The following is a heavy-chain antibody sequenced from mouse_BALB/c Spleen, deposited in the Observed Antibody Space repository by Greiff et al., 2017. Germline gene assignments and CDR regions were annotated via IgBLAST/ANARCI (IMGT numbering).Heavy chain of an antibody. CDR2: IWAGGST. D-gene: IGHD2-4*01. Sequence: VQLVESGPGLVAPSQSLSITCTVSGFSLTSYGVHWVRQPPGKGLEWLGVIWAGGSTNYNSALMSRLSISKANSKSQVFLKMNSLQTDDTAMYYCARDGGLRRYYYAMDYWGQGTSGTVSS. CDR1: GFSLTSYG. V-gene: IGHV2-9*02. J-gene: IGHJ4*01. CDR3: ARDGGLRRYYYAMDY.